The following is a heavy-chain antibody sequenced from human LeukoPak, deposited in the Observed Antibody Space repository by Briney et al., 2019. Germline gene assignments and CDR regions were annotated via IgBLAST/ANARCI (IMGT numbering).Heavy chain of an antibody. J-gene: IGHJ5*02. CDR2: IWYDGSNK. V-gene: IGHV3-33*08. CDR3: ARESIPSSSWFWFDP. D-gene: IGHD6-13*01. Sequence: SGGSLRLSCAASGFTFSNSAMSWVRQAPGKGLEWVAVIWYDGSNKYYADSVKGRFTISRDNSKNTLYLQMNSLRAEDTAVYYCARESIPSSSWFWFDPWGQGTLVTVSS. CDR1: GFTFSNSA.